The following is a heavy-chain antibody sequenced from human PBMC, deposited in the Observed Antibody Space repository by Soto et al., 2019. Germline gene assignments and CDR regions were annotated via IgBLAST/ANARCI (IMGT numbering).Heavy chain of an antibody. V-gene: IGHV4-34*01. CDR2: ISQSGNT. D-gene: IGHD6-6*01. J-gene: IGHJ4*02. CDR3: ARAPKVSGSSQTRPDF. Sequence: SETLSLTCSIYSGSFSGYYWSWIRQPPGKGLEWIGEISQSGNTNYSPSLKSRVSISIDKSKKQFSLKLASVSAADTAVYYCARAPKVSGSSQTRPDFWGQGTLVTVSS. CDR1: SGSFSGYY.